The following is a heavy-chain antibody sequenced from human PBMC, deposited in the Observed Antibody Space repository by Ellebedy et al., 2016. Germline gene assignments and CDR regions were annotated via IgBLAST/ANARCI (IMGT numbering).Heavy chain of an antibody. D-gene: IGHD6-19*01. Sequence: GGSLRLXXAASGFMARPYAVHWVRQAPGKGLEWVAVISDDGEDKSYADSVKGRFTISRDNFRNTLYLHMDSLKPEDTAVYFCARGVGGSRGRIDPWGQGTLVAVSS. CDR2: ISDDGEDK. CDR3: ARGVGGSRGRIDP. CDR1: GFMARPYA. V-gene: IGHV3-30*03. J-gene: IGHJ5*02.